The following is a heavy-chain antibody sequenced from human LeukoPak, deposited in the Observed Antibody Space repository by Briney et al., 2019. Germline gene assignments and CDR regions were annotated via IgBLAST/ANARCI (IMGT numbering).Heavy chain of an antibody. CDR3: ATDRPGGGWSFDY. D-gene: IGHD6-19*01. CDR2: IWYDGSNK. CDR1: GFIFSTYA. Sequence: GGSLRLSCEASGFIFSTYAMHWVRQAPGKGLEWVTFIWYDGSNKHYADSVKGRFIISRDNSKNTLYLQMNSLRTEDTAVYYCATDRPGGGWSFDYWGQGTLVTVSS. J-gene: IGHJ4*02. V-gene: IGHV3-30*02.